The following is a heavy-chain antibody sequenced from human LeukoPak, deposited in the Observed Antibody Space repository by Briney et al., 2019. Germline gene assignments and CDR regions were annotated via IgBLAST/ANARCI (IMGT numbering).Heavy chain of an antibody. J-gene: IGHJ3*02. CDR2: IRYDGSNK. Sequence: PGGSLRLSCAASGFTFSSYGMHWVRQAPDKGLERVAFIRYDGSNKYYADSVKGRFTISRDNSKNTLYLLMNSLRAEDTAVYYCARDPRWLQRLGEAFDIWGQGTMVTVSS. D-gene: IGHD5-24*01. V-gene: IGHV3-30*02. CDR1: GFTFSSYG. CDR3: ARDPRWLQRLGEAFDI.